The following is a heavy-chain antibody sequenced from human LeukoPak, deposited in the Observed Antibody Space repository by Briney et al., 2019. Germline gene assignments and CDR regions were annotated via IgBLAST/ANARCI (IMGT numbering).Heavy chain of an antibody. CDR2: ISGSGGST. Sequence: GGSLRLSCAASGFTFRSYALSWVRQAPGKGPEWVSAISGSGGSTYYADSVKGRFTISRDNSKNTLYLQMNSLRAEDTAVYYCAKSPSSSWYTGCDWGQGTLVTVSS. CDR1: GFTFRSYA. CDR3: AKSPSSSWYTGCD. J-gene: IGHJ4*02. V-gene: IGHV3-23*01. D-gene: IGHD6-13*01.